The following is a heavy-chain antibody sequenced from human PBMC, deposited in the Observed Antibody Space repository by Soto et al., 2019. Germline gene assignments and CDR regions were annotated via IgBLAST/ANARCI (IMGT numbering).Heavy chain of an antibody. CDR2: ISASGGAI. V-gene: IGHV3-48*03. CDR3: ARCLQHHYYGMAV. Sequence: EVQLVESGGGLVQPGGSLRLSCAASGFTLSTYEMNWVRQAPGEGLEWVSYISASGGAIYYADSVKGRFTISRDNAKNSLYLQMANLRAEDSPVYYCARCLQHHYYGMAVWGQGTTVTVSS. J-gene: IGHJ6*02. CDR1: GFTLSTYE. D-gene: IGHD1-1*01.